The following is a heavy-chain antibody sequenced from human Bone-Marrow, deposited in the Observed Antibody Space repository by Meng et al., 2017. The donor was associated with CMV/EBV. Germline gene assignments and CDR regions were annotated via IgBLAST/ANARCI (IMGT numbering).Heavy chain of an antibody. Sequence: GESLKISCAASGFIFSNYWMTWVRQAPGKGLEWVANIHQDGSEKYYVDSVKGQFTISRDNAKNLLYLQLNSLRVGDTAVYYCARSYLILVAGRAFFDSWGQGTLVTVSS. CDR2: IHQDGSEK. CDR1: GFIFSNYW. J-gene: IGHJ4*02. V-gene: IGHV3-7*01. D-gene: IGHD3-22*01. CDR3: ARSYLILVAGRAFFDS.